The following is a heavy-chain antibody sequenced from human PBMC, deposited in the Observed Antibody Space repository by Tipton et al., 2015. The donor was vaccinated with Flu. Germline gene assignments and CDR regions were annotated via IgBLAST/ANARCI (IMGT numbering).Heavy chain of an antibody. D-gene: IGHD3-10*01. V-gene: IGHV3-74*01. CDR3: ARDIDTLWFGEWTFDY. Sequence: GSLRLSCAASGFTFSSYWTHWVRQAPGKGLVWVSRINSDGSSTSYADSVKGRFTISRDNAKNTLYLQMNSLRAEDTAVYYCARDIDTLWFGEWTFDYWGQGTLVTVSS. CDR2: INSDGSST. CDR1: GFTFSSYW. J-gene: IGHJ4*02.